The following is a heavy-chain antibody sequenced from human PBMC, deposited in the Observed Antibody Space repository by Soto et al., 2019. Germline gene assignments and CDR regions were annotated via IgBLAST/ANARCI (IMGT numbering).Heavy chain of an antibody. CDR3: ARADYEILTGSYAMDV. CDR1: DDFISSYY. D-gene: IGHD3-9*01. Sequence: QVQLQESGPRLVKPSETLSLTCTVSDDFISSYYWNWIRQPAGKGLEWIGRVSTSGATNYNPSLESRVTMSVDTSNKQFSLKLTSVTAAGTAVYFCARADYEILTGSYAMDVWGQGTTVTVSS. V-gene: IGHV4-4*07. CDR2: VSTSGAT. J-gene: IGHJ6*02.